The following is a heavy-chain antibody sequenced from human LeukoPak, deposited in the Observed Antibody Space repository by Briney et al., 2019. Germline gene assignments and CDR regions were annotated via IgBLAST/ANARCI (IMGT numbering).Heavy chain of an antibody. CDR3: ARGGKATVVTM. CDR2: MYSSGST. J-gene: IGHJ4*02. CDR1: GGSINSYY. D-gene: IGHD4-23*01. Sequence: PSETLPLTCTVSGGSINSYYWSWIRQPAGKGLEWIGRMYSSGSTNYNPSLKSRVSMSVDTSKNQFSLKLTSVTAADTAVYYCARGGKATVVTMWGQGILVTVSS. V-gene: IGHV4-4*07.